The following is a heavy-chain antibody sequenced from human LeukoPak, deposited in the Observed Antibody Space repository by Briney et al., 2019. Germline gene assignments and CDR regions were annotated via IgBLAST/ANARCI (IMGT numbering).Heavy chain of an antibody. J-gene: IGHJ4*02. Sequence: SETLSLTCTVSGGSISSGSYYWSWIRQPAGKGLEWIGRIYTSGSTNYNPSLKSRVTISVDMSKNQFSLKLNSVTAADTAVYYCAREAPLPAPPGDYFDSWGQGTLVTVSS. V-gene: IGHV4-61*02. CDR2: IYTSGST. D-gene: IGHD2-2*01. CDR1: GGSISSGSYY. CDR3: AREAPLPAPPGDYFDS.